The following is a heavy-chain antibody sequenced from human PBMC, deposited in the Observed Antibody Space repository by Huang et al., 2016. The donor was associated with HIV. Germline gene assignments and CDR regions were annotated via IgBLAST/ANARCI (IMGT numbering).Heavy chain of an antibody. CDR3: ARLPGSITMIRGVITDPY. CDR2: INYSGIT. Sequence: QLQLQESGPGLVKPSETLSLTCTVSGGSIRSDNYYWGWLRQPPGKGLAWIGSINYSGITHYHPSLKSRVTITVDTSKNQFAVKMRSVTAAYTAVYYCARLPGSITMIRGVITDPYWGQGTLVTVSS. CDR1: GGSIRSDNYY. V-gene: IGHV4-39*01. J-gene: IGHJ4*02. D-gene: IGHD3-10*01.